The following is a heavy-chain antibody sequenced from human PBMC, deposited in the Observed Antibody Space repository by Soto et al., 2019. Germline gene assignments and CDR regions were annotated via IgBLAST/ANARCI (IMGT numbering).Heavy chain of an antibody. Sequence: QVQLQESGPGLVKPSETQPLTCTVSGGSISSYYWSWIRQPPGKGLEWIGYVSYTGSTYYNPSLQSRVTISLGTSMNRFSLKVASVTAADTAVYYCARLSVDLNDYWSLDPWGQGTLVTVSS. CDR3: ARLSVDLNDYWSLDP. V-gene: IGHV4-59*13. D-gene: IGHD1-1*01. CDR2: VSYTGST. J-gene: IGHJ5*02. CDR1: GGSISSYY.